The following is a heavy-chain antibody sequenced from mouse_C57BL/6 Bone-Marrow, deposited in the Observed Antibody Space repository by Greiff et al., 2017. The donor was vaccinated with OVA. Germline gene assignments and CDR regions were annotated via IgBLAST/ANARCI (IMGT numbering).Heavy chain of an antibody. CDR1: GFSFNTYA. CDR2: IRSKSNNYAT. Sequence: EVQVVESGGGLVQPKGSLKLSCAASGFSFNTYAMNWVRQAPGKGLEWVARIRSKSNNYATYYADSVKDRFTISRDDSESMLYLQMNNLKTEDTAMYYCVRRGLYGNYVWFAYWGQGTLVTVSA. J-gene: IGHJ3*01. V-gene: IGHV10-1*01. D-gene: IGHD2-1*01. CDR3: VRRGLYGNYVWFAY.